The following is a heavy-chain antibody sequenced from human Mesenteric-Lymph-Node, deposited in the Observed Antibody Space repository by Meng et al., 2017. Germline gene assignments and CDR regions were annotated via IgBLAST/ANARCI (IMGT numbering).Heavy chain of an antibody. V-gene: IGHV3-74*01. D-gene: IGHD6-13*01. CDR2: IHTDGSST. J-gene: IGHJ4*02. CDR3: ATTHITAAGREFDY. CDR1: GFTFSSYW. Sequence: GGSLRLSCAVSGFTFSSYWMHWVRQVPGKGLVWVSRIHTDGSSTNYADSVKGRFTISRDNAKNTLYLQMNSLRVEDTAVYYCATTHITAAGREFDYWGQGTLVTVSS.